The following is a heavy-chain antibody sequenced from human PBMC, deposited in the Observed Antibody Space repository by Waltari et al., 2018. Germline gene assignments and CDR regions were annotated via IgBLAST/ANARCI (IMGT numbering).Heavy chain of an antibody. CDR2: IIPIFGTA. J-gene: IGHJ6*03. Sequence: QVQLVQSGAEVKKPGSSVKVSCKASGGTFSSYAISWVRQAPGQGLEWMGGIIPIFGTANYAQKFQGRVTITADESTSTAYMELSSLRSEDTAVYYCARSTNFWSGYYTYYYYYYMDVWGKGTTVTISS. D-gene: IGHD3-3*01. CDR1: GGTFSSYA. V-gene: IGHV1-69*12. CDR3: ARSTNFWSGYYTYYYYYYMDV.